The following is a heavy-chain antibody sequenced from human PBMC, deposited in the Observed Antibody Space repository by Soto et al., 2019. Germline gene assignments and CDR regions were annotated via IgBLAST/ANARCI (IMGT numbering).Heavy chain of an antibody. V-gene: IGHV1-69*13. CDR3: ARGEDYDFWSGYYGYYYYYYGMDV. CDR2: IIPIFGTA. J-gene: IGHJ6*02. D-gene: IGHD3-3*01. Sequence: SVKVSCKASGGTFSSYAISWVRQAPGQGLEWMGGIIPIFGTANYAQKFQGRVTITADESTSTAYMELRSLRSDDTAVYYCARGEDYDFWSGYYGYYYYYYGMDVWGQGTTVTVSS. CDR1: GGTFSSYA.